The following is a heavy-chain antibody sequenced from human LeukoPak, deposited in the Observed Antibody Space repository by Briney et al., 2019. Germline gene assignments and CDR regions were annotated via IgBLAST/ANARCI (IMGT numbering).Heavy chain of an antibody. CDR3: ASSFYASGSYYKDY. CDR2: IKQDGSEK. CDR1: GFIFSSYW. D-gene: IGHD3-10*01. V-gene: IGHV3-7*01. J-gene: IGHJ4*02. Sequence: PGRSLRLSCAASGFIFSSYWMSWVRQAPGKGLEWVANIKQDGSEKYYVDSVKGRFTISRDNAKNSLYLQMNSLRAEDTAVYYCASSFYASGSYYKDYWGQGTLVTVSS.